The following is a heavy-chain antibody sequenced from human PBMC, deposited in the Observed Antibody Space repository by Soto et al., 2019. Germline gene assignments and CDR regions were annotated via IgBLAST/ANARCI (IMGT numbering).Heavy chain of an antibody. CDR3: ARGKQLVLPSHYGMDV. J-gene: IGHJ6*02. V-gene: IGHV1-2*04. CDR1: GYTFTGYY. D-gene: IGHD6-13*01. CDR2: INPNSGGT. Sequence: ASVKVSCKASGYTFTGYYMHWVRQAPGQGLERMGWINPNSGGTNYAQKFQGWVTMTRDTSISTAYMELSRLRSDDTAVYYCARGKQLVLPSHYGMDVWGQGTTVTVSS.